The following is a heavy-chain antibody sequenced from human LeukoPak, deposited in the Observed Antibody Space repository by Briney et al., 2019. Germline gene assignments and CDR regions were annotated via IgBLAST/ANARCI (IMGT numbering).Heavy chain of an antibody. D-gene: IGHD5-12*01. CDR3: ARDGYSGYGPNIYFDY. Sequence: SETLSLTCTVSGGSISGYYWSWIRQPPGKGLEWIGYIYYSGSTNYNPSLKSRVTISIDTSKNQFSLELSSVTAADTAVYYCARDGYSGYGPNIYFDYWGQGTLVTVSS. V-gene: IGHV4-59*01. CDR2: IYYSGST. J-gene: IGHJ4*02. CDR1: GGSISGYY.